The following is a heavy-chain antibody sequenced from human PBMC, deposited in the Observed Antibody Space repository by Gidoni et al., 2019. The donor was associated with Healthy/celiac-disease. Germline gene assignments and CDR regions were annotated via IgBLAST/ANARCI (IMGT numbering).Heavy chain of an antibody. D-gene: IGHD5-18*01. Sequence: QVQLVQSGAEVKKPGASVKGSCKASGYTFTSYAMHWVRQAPGQRLEWMGWVNAGNGNTKYSHKFQGRVTITRDTSASTAYMELSSLRSEDTAVYYCAIRGYSYGWFDYWGQGTLVTVSS. V-gene: IGHV1-3*01. CDR1: GYTFTSYA. CDR3: AIRGYSYGWFDY. J-gene: IGHJ4*02. CDR2: VNAGNGNT.